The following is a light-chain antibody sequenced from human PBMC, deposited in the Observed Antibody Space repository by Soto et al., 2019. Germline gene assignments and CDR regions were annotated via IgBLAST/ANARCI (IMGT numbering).Light chain of an antibody. CDR2: DAS. V-gene: IGKV3-15*01. Sequence: EIVMTQSPATLSVSPGERAILSCRTSQSVSTNLAWYQQKPGQAPRLLIYDASTRANDIPARFSGSGSGTKFTLTISSLQSEDFAVYYCQNFNGWPWTFGQGTKVEIK. CDR1: QSVSTN. J-gene: IGKJ1*01. CDR3: QNFNGWPWT.